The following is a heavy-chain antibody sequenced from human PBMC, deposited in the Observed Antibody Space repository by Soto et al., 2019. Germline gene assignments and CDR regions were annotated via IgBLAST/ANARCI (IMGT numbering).Heavy chain of an antibody. J-gene: IGHJ6*02. CDR3: AKPRLEGYYYYGMDV. V-gene: IGHV1-69*06. CDR1: GGTFSSYA. CDR2: IIPIFGTA. Sequence: QVQLVQSGAEVKKPGSSVKVSCKASGGTFSSYAISWVRQAPGQGLEWMGGIIPIFGTANYAQKFQGRVTITADKSTSPAYMEMSSLRSEDTAVYYCAKPRLEGYYYYGMDVWGQGTTVTVSS. D-gene: IGHD1-1*01.